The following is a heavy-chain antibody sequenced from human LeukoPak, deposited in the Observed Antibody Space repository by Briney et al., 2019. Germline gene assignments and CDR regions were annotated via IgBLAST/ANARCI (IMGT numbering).Heavy chain of an antibody. J-gene: IGHJ4*02. CDR1: GFSFSSYA. Sequence: PGGSLRLSCAASGFSFSSYAMSWVRQAPGKGLEWVSSISNSSSYIYYADSVKGRFTISRDNAKNSLYLQMNSLRAEDTAVYYCARDLGYGDYVSHYYFDYWGQGTLVTVSS. V-gene: IGHV3-21*01. CDR2: ISNSSSYI. CDR3: ARDLGYGDYVSHYYFDY. D-gene: IGHD4-17*01.